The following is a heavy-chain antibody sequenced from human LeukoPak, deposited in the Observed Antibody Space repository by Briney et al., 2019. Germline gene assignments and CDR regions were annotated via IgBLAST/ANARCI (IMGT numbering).Heavy chain of an antibody. V-gene: IGHV3-23*01. D-gene: IGHD3-10*01. Sequence: GGSLRLSCAASGFTFSSYWMGWVRQAPGKGLEWVSAISGSGGSTYYADSVKGRFTISRDNSKNTLYLQMNSLRAEDTAVYYCARALLHPFTYFDYWGQGTLVTVSS. CDR3: ARALLHPFTYFDY. J-gene: IGHJ4*02. CDR2: ISGSGGST. CDR1: GFTFSSYW.